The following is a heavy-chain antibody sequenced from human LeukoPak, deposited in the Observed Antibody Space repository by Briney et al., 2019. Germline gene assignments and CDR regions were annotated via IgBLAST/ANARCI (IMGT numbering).Heavy chain of an antibody. CDR3: AGDSRIAARPVVDY. V-gene: IGHV4-34*01. Sequence: SETPSLTCAVYGGSFSGYYWSWIRQPPGKGLEWIGEINHSGSTNYNPSLKSRVTISVDTSKNQFSLKLSSVTAADTAVYYCAGDSRIAARPVVDYWGQGTLVTVSS. CDR2: INHSGST. D-gene: IGHD6-6*01. J-gene: IGHJ4*02. CDR1: GGSFSGYY.